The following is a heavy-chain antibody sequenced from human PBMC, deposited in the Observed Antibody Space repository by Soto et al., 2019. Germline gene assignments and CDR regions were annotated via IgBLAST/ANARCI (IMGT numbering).Heavy chain of an antibody. V-gene: IGHV1-69*13. CDR3: ATDLDSYGLGYYGMDV. D-gene: IGHD5-18*01. CDR2: IIPIFGTA. Sequence: SVKVSCKASGGTFSSYAISWVRQAPGQGLEWMGGIIPIFGTANYAQKFQGRVTITADESTSTAYMELSSLRSEDTAVYYCATDLDSYGLGYYGMDVWGQGTTVTVS. J-gene: IGHJ6*02. CDR1: GGTFSSYA.